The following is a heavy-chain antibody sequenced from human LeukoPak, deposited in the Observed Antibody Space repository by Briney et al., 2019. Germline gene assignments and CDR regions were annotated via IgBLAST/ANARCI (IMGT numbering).Heavy chain of an antibody. CDR3: ARDLYSGYDWVGFNI. CDR2: IYYSGST. V-gene: IGHV4-59*01. D-gene: IGHD5-12*01. CDR1: GGSIRSYY. J-gene: IGHJ3*02. Sequence: SETLSLTCTVSGGSIRSYYWSWIRQPPGKGLEWIGYIYYSGSTNYNPSLKSRVSISVDTSKNQFSLKLCSVTAADTAVYYCARDLYSGYDWVGFNIWGQGTVVTVSS.